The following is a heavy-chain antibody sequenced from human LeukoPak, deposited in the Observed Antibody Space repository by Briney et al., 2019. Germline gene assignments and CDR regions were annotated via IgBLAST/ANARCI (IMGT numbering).Heavy chain of an antibody. CDR3: VKGNSGSYYEARIYHNYGMDV. CDR1: GFTFSSYE. V-gene: IGHV3-64D*09. CDR2: IIGNGDRT. J-gene: IGHJ6*02. Sequence: PGGSLRLSCAASGFTFSSYEMNWVRQAPGKGLEYVSGIIGNGDRTYYADSVKGRFTISRDNSKNTLYLQMTSLRAEDTAVFYCVKGNSGSYYEARIYHNYGMDVWGQGTTVTVSS. D-gene: IGHD1-26*01.